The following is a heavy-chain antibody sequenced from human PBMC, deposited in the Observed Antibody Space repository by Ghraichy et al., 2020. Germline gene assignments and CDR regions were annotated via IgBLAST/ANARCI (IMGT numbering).Heavy chain of an antibody. Sequence: ASVKVSCKASGYTFTSYDINWVRQATGQGLEWMGWMNPNSGNTGYAQKFQGRVTMTRNTSISTAYMELSSLRSEDTAVYYCARARIPPGKYYDILTGYPIYYYYGMDVWGQGTTVTVSS. CDR2: MNPNSGNT. CDR3: ARARIPPGKYYDILTGYPIYYYYGMDV. J-gene: IGHJ6*02. D-gene: IGHD3-9*01. CDR1: GYTFTSYD. V-gene: IGHV1-8*01.